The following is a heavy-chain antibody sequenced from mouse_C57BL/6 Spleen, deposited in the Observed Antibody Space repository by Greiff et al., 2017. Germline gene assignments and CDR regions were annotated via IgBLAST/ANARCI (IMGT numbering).Heavy chain of an antibody. CDR2: IHPNSGST. V-gene: IGHV1-64*01. CDR3: EGKGGLSWFAY. Sequence: QVQLQQPGAELVKPGASVKLSCKASGYTFTSYWMHWVKQRPGQGLEWIGMIHPNSGSTNYNEKFKSKATLTVDKSSSTAYMQLSSLASEDSAVYYCEGKGGLSWFAYWGQGTLVTVSA. CDR1: GYTFTSYW. J-gene: IGHJ3*01.